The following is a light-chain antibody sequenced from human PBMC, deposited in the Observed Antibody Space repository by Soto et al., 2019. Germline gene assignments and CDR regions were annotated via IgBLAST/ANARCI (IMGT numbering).Light chain of an antibody. Sequence: DIVITQAPLSLSVTPGEPASISCRSSQSLLHSNGYNYLVRYLEKPGQSPQLLIYLGSNRASGVPDRFSGSGSGTDFTLKISRVEAEDVGVYYCMQALQTLTFGHGTRLEIK. CDR2: LGS. V-gene: IGKV2-28*01. CDR3: MQALQTLT. CDR1: QSLLHSNGYNY. J-gene: IGKJ5*01.